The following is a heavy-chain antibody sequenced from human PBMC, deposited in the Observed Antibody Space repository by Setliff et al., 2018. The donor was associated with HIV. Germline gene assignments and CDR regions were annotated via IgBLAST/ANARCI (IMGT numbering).Heavy chain of an antibody. D-gene: IGHD2-15*01. CDR1: GGTFTSYG. Sequence: ASVKVSCKASGGTFTSYGIGWVRQAPGQGLEWMGWISPYNGHTNYAQKFQGRVTITTVESTSKANMKLSSLRSEDTAVYYCARGGGRGYCSGGSCYGGYFDYWGQGPLVTVSS. CDR2: ISPYNGHT. J-gene: IGHJ4*02. CDR3: ARGGGRGYCSGGSCYGGYFDY. V-gene: IGHV1-18*01.